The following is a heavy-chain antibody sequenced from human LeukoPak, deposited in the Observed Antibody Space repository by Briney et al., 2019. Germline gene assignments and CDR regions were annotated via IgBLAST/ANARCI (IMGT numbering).Heavy chain of an antibody. V-gene: IGHV1-46*01. CDR1: GYTFTSYY. J-gene: IGHJ5*02. D-gene: IGHD1-26*01. Sequence: GASVKVSCKASGYTFTSYYMHWVRQAPGQGLEWMGIINPSGGSTSYAQKFQGRVTMTRDTSTSTVYMELSSLRSEDTAVYYCARDLGGATGPNNWFDPWGQGTLVTVSS. CDR3: ARDLGGATGPNNWFDP. CDR2: INPSGGST.